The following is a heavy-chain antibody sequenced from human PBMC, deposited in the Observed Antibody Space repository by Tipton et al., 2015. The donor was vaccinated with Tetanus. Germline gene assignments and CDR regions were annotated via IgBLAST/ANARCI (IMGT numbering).Heavy chain of an antibody. CDR3: ARDPNYYDSSGYRHYFDY. CDR1: GGTFSSYA. Sequence: QLVQSGTEVKKPGSSVKVSCKASGGTFSSYAISWVRQAPGQGLEWMGGIIPIIGTANYAQKFQGRVTITADKSTSTAYMELSSLRSEDTAVYYCARDPNYYDSSGYRHYFDYWGQGTLVTVSS. CDR2: IIPIIGTA. D-gene: IGHD3-22*01. V-gene: IGHV1-69*06. J-gene: IGHJ4*02.